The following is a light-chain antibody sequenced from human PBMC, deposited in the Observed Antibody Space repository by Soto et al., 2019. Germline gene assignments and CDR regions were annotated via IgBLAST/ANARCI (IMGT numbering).Light chain of an antibody. J-gene: IGLJ3*02. CDR2: EVT. Sequence: QSALTQPPSASGSPGQSVTISCTGTSSDVGGYDSVSWYQQHLGKAPKLIIYEVTKRPSGVPDRFSGSKSGNTASLTVAGLQAEDEADYYCSSHAGIINVVYGGGTKLTVL. CDR1: SSDVGGYDS. CDR3: SSHAGIINVV. V-gene: IGLV2-8*01.